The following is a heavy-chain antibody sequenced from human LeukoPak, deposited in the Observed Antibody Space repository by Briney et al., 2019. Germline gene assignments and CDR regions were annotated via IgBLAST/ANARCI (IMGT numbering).Heavy chain of an antibody. CDR1: GGSMSSYY. CDR3: ARGPLLNLALQLWLTGFDP. D-gene: IGHD5-18*01. Sequence: KPSETLSLTCTVSGGSMSSYYWSWIRQPPGKGLEWIGYIYYSGSTSYNPSLKSRVTISVDTSKNQFSLKLSSVTAADTAVYYCARGPLLNLALQLWLTGFDPWGQGTLVTVSS. V-gene: IGHV4-59*01. J-gene: IGHJ5*02. CDR2: IYYSGST.